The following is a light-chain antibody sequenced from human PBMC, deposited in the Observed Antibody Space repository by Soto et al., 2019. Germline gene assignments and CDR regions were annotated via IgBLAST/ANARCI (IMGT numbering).Light chain of an antibody. J-gene: IGKJ1*01. V-gene: IGKV1-39*01. CDR3: QQSYSTPWT. CDR2: AAS. CDR1: QGISSY. Sequence: DIQMTPPPSSLSASVGDRVTITCRASQGISSYLNWYQQKPGKAPKLLIYAASSLQSGVPSRFSGSGSGTDFTLTISSLQPEDFATYYCQQSYSTPWTFGQGTKVDIK.